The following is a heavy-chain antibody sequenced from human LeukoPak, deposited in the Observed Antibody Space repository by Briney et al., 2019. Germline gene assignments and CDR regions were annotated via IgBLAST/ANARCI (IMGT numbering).Heavy chain of an antibody. CDR2: MNPNSGNT. V-gene: IGHV1-8*01. CDR1: VYTFTIYD. CDR3: ARSKVGTTTLPIDY. D-gene: IGHD1-26*01. J-gene: IGHJ4*02. Sequence: ASVTVSCTASVYTFTIYDINGGRQATGEGVGRMGWMNPNSGNTVSAQTFQGRVTMTRNTSITPAYMELSSLRSEDTAIYYCARSKVGTTTLPIDYWGQGTLVTVSS.